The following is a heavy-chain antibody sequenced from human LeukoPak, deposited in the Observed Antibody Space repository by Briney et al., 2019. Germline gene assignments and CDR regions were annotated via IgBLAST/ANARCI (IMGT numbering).Heavy chain of an antibody. Sequence: PGGSLRLSCAASGFTFSNFAMRWVRKAPGRGREGFSVISSSGGSTYYADFVKGRFTVSRDNSKNTLYLQMSSLRAEDTAVYYCAKAYSSGWYGHLDYWGQGTLVTVSS. CDR1: GFTFSNFA. CDR3: AKAYSSGWYGHLDY. CDR2: ISSSGGST. V-gene: IGHV3-23*01. D-gene: IGHD6-19*01. J-gene: IGHJ4*02.